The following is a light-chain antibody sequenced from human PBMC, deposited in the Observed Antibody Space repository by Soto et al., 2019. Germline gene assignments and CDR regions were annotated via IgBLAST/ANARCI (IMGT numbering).Light chain of an antibody. CDR2: GAT. CDR3: QQYNNWPLT. V-gene: IGKV3-15*01. J-gene: IGKJ4*02. Sequence: DTVMTQSPATLSVSPGERATLSCRAGQSISNNLAWYQQNPGQAPRLLIYGATSMATGIPSRFSGSGSGTEFTLTISSLQSEDFAVYYCQQYNNWPLTFGGGTKVEIK. CDR1: QSISNN.